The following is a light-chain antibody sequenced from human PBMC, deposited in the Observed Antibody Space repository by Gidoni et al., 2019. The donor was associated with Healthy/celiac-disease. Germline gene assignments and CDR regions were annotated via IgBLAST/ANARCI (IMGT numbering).Light chain of an antibody. J-gene: IGKJ2*01. CDR2: AAS. Sequence: DIQLTQSPSFLSASVGDRVTITCRASQGISSYLAWYQQKPGKAPKLLIYAASTLQSGVPSRFSGSGSGTEFTLTISSLQPEDFATYYCQPLNSYPPTFXQXTKLEIK. V-gene: IGKV1-9*01. CDR1: QGISSY. CDR3: QPLNSYPPT.